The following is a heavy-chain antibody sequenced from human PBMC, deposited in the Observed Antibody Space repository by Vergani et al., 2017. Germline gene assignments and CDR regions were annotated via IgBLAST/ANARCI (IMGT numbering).Heavy chain of an antibody. Sequence: LQLQESGPGLVKPSGTLSLTCSVTGGSFFNSRYYWGWIRQPPGKGLEWIGIMDYNVRAYYTPSLRRRVAISIDTSKMQFSLKLYSLTAADTAIYYCARHVTQDYYNDSDYFDYWGRGTLVTVSS. J-gene: IGHJ4*02. V-gene: IGHV4-39*01. CDR2: MDYNVRA. CDR1: GGSFFNSRYY. D-gene: IGHD3-22*01. CDR3: ARHVTQDYYNDSDYFDY.